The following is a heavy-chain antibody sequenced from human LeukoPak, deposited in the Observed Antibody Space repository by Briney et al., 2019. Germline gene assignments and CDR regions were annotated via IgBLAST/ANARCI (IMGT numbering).Heavy chain of an antibody. D-gene: IGHD6-19*01. CDR1: GFTFSSYA. CDR2: ISGSGGST. V-gene: IGHV3-23*01. CDR3: AKDQLLVPHAFDI. Sequence: GGSLRLACAASGFTFSSYAMSWVRQAPGKGLEWVSAISGSGGSTNYADSVKGRFTISRDNSKTTLYLQMNSLRAEDTAVYYCAKDQLLVPHAFDIWGQGTMVTVSS. J-gene: IGHJ3*02.